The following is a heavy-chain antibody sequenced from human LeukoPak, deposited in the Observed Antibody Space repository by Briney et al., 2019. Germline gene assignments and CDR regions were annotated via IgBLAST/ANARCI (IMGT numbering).Heavy chain of an antibody. CDR3: AMALDY. V-gene: IGHV3-23*01. J-gene: IGHJ4*02. CDR1: GFTFSNYL. Sequence: GGSLRLSCVASGFTFSNYLTNWVRQAPGKGLEWVSGISHSGSSIYYADSVKGRFTISRDNSENTLYLQMDRLRVEDTAVYYCAMALDYWGQGTLVTVSS. CDR2: ISHSGSSI.